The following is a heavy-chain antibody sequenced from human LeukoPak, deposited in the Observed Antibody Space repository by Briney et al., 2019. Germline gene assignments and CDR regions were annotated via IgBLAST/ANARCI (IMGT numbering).Heavy chain of an antibody. CDR2: ISGSGGST. V-gene: IGHV3-23*01. CDR3: ANEQEIYYYDSSGYPFDY. J-gene: IGHJ4*02. CDR1: GFTFSSYA. D-gene: IGHD3-22*01. Sequence: GGSLRLSCAASGFTFSSYAMSWVRQAPGKGLEWVSAISGSGGSTYYADSVKGQFTISRDNSKNTLYLQMNSLRAEDTAVYYCANEQEIYYYDSSGYPFDYWGQGTLVTVSS.